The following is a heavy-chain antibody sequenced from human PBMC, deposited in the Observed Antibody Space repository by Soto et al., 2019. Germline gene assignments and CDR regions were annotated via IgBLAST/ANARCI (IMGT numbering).Heavy chain of an antibody. V-gene: IGHV4-39*07. CDR1: GGSISSSSYY. CDR2: IYYSGST. J-gene: IGHJ6*02. Sequence: SETLSLTCTVSGGSISSSSYYWGWIRQPPGKGLEWIGSIYYSGSTYYNPSLKSRVTISLDTSKNQFSLKLTSVTAADTAVYYCARGFGTPMVSYYYGMDVWGQGTTVTVSS. D-gene: IGHD5-18*01. CDR3: ARGFGTPMVSYYYGMDV.